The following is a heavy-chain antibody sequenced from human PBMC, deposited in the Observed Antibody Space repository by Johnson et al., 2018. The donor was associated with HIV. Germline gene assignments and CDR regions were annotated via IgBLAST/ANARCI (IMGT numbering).Heavy chain of an antibody. CDR3: AKSISSSADDAFDI. CDR2: ISYDGSNK. CDR1: GFTFSSYA. J-gene: IGHJ3*02. Sequence: QVQLVESGGGVVQPGRSLRLSCAASGFTFSSYAMHWVRQAPGKGLEWVAVISYDGSNKYYADSMKGRFTISRDNSKNTLYLKMNSLRAEDTAVYYCAKSISSSADDAFDIWGQGTMVTVSS. D-gene: IGHD6-13*01. V-gene: IGHV3-30*04.